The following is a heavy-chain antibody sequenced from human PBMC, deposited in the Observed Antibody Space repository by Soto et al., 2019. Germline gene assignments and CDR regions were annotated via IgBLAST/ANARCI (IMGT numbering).Heavy chain of an antibody. J-gene: IGHJ4*02. CDR2: ISAYNGNT. CDR3: ARYSGGYCSSTSCYTDLDY. CDR1: GYTFTSYG. V-gene: IGHV1-18*01. Sequence: ASVKVSCKACGYTFTSYGISWGRQAPGQGLEWMGWISAYNGNTNYATKLQGRVTMTTDTSTSTAYMELSSLRSDDTAVYYCARYSGGYCSSTSCYTDLDYWGQGTLVTVSS. D-gene: IGHD2-2*02.